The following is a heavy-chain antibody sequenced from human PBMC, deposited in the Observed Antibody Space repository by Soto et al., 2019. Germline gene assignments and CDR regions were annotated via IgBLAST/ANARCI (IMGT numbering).Heavy chain of an antibody. J-gene: IGHJ4*02. CDR1: GFTFSSYG. Sequence: QVQLVESGGGVVQPGRSLRLSCAASGFTFSSYGMHWVRQAPGKGLEWVAVIWYDGSNKYYADSVKGRFTISRDNSKNTLYLQMNSLRAEDTAVYYCARGDTAMASADPIDYWGQGTLVTVSS. CDR2: IWYDGSNK. V-gene: IGHV3-33*01. CDR3: ARGDTAMASADPIDY. D-gene: IGHD5-18*01.